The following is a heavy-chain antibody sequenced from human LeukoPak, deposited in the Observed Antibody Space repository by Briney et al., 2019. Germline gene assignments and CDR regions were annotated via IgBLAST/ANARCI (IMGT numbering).Heavy chain of an antibody. CDR2: IIPILGIA. J-gene: IGHJ4*02. Sequence: SVKVSCKASGGTFSSYAISWVRQAPGQGLEWMGRIIPILGIANYAQKFQGRVTITADKSTSTAYMKLSSLRSEDTAVYYCASGGQKRDKYYFDYWGQGTLVTVSS. V-gene: IGHV1-69*04. CDR1: GGTFSSYA. D-gene: IGHD3-16*01. CDR3: ASGGQKRDKYYFDY.